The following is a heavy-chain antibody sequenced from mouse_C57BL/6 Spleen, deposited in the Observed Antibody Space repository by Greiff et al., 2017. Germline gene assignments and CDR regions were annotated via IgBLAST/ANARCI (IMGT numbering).Heavy chain of an antibody. V-gene: IGHV1-62-2*01. J-gene: IGHJ4*01. CDR3: ARHELYSNYGDAMDY. CDR1: GYTFTEYT. Sequence: VHLVESGAELVKPGASVKLSCKASGYTFTEYTIHWVKQRSGQGLEWIGWFYPGSGSIKYNEKFKDKATLTADKSSSTVYMELSRLTSEDSAVYFCARHELYSNYGDAMDYWGQGTSVTVSS. CDR2: FYPGSGSI. D-gene: IGHD2-5*01.